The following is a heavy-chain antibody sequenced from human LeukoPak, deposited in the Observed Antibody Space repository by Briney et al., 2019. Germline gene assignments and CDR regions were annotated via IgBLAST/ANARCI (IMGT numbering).Heavy chain of an antibody. CDR2: IIPIFGTA. D-gene: IGHD3-10*01. Sequence: ASVKVSCKASGYTFTGYYMHWVRQAPGQGLEWMGGIIPIFGTANYAQKFQGRVTITADESTSTAYMELSSLRSEDTAVYYCARDSSRGHQFDYWGQGTLVTVSS. CDR1: GYTFTGYY. J-gene: IGHJ4*02. CDR3: ARDSSRGHQFDY. V-gene: IGHV1-69*13.